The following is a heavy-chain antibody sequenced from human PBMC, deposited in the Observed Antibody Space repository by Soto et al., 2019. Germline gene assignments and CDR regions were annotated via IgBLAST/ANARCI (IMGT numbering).Heavy chain of an antibody. CDR3: ARDDREWLVDWRGAFDY. Sequence: QVQLVQSGAEVKKPGASVKVSCKASGYTFTSYGISWVRQAPGQGLEWMGWISAYNGNTNYAQKLQGRVTMTTDTSTSTAYMELRSLSSDDTAVYYCARDDREWLVDWRGAFDYWGQGTLVTVSS. V-gene: IGHV1-18*01. CDR2: ISAYNGNT. J-gene: IGHJ4*02. CDR1: GYTFTSYG. D-gene: IGHD6-19*01.